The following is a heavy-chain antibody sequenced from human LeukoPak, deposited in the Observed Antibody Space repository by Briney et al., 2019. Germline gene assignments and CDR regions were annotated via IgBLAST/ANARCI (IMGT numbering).Heavy chain of an antibody. D-gene: IGHD2-21*02. CDR2: IRSDGSST. V-gene: IGHV3-74*01. CDR3: SRDSLSSCGGDCYSGLDV. CDR1: GFTFSNYW. J-gene: IGHJ6*02. Sequence: GGSLRLSCAASGFTFSNYWMHWVRQAPGEALMWVSRIRSDGSSTTYADSVKGRFTISRDNAKNTLYLQMNSLRAEDTAVYYCSRDSLSSCGGDCYSGLDVWGQGTTVTVSS.